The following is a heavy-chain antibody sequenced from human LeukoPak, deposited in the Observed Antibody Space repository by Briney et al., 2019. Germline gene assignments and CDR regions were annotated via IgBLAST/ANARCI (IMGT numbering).Heavy chain of an antibody. Sequence: ASVKVSCKASGYTFTSYGISWVRQAPGQGLEWMGWISAYNGNTNYAQKLQGRVTMTTDTSTSTAYMELRSLRSDGTAVYYCATMGKVEVEKVLDWYFDLWGRGTLVTVSS. D-gene: IGHD2-21*01. CDR2: ISAYNGNT. J-gene: IGHJ2*01. CDR3: ATMGKVEVEKVLDWYFDL. V-gene: IGHV1-18*01. CDR1: GYTFTSYG.